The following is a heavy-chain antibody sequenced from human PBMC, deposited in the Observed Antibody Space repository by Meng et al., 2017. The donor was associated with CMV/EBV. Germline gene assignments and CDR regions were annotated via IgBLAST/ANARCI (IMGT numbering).Heavy chain of an antibody. CDR1: GYTFTGYY. CDR3: ARTPSYSGSQRPFDY. D-gene: IGHD1-26*01. CDR2: INPNSGGT. Sequence: QVQRAQSGAEVKKPGASVKVSCKASGYTFTGYYMHWVRQAPGQGLEWMGWINPNSGGTNYAQKFQGRVTMTRDTSISTAYMELSRLRSDDTAVYYCARTPSYSGSQRPFDYWGQGTLVTVSS. J-gene: IGHJ4*02. V-gene: IGHV1-2*02.